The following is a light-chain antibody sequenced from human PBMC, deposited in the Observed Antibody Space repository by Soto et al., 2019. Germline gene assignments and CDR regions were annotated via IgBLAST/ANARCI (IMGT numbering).Light chain of an antibody. Sequence: QSAVTQPSSVSGAPGQRVTISCTGSSSNIGARYDVYWYQQLPGTAPKLLIYDDGNRPSGVPDRFSASKSGTSASLAITGLQAEDEADYYCQSYDSSLRGPVFGGGTQLTVL. J-gene: IGLJ3*02. CDR3: QSYDSSLRGPV. CDR2: DDG. CDR1: SSNIGARYD. V-gene: IGLV1-40*01.